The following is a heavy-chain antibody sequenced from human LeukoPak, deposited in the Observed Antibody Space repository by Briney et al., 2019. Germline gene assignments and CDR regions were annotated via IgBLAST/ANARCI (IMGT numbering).Heavy chain of an antibody. V-gene: IGHV1-2*02. J-gene: IGHJ3*02. CDR2: INPNSGGT. CDR3: ARGTMIVVADNAFDI. CDR1: GYTFTSYG. D-gene: IGHD3-22*01. Sequence: ASVKVSCKASGYTFTSYGISWVRQAPGQGLEWMGWINPNSGGTNYAQKFQGRVTMTRDTSISTAYMELSRLRSDDTAVYYCARGTMIVVADNAFDIWGQGTMVTVSS.